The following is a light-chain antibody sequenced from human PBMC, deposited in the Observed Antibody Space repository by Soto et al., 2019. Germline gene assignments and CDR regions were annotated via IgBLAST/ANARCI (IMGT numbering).Light chain of an antibody. CDR2: DVS. CDR1: SSDVVGTNY. CDR3: SSYTSRSTQV. Sequence: QSALTQPASVSGSSGLSITISCTGTSSDVVGTNYVSWYQQHPGKAPKRMIYDVSNRPSGVSTRFSGSKSGNTASLTISGLQAEDEADYYCSSYTSRSTQVFGTGNKVTVL. V-gene: IGLV2-14*01. J-gene: IGLJ1*01.